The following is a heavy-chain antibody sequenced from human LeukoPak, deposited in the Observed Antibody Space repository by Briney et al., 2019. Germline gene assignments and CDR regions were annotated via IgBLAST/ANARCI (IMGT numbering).Heavy chain of an antibody. V-gene: IGHV4-34*01. Sequence: PSETLSLTCAVYGGSFSGYYWSWIRQPPGKGLEWIGEINHSGSTNYNPSLKSRVTISVDTSKNQFSLKLSSVTAADTAVYYCARYWRGRYQYFDYWGQGTLVTVSS. CDR1: GGSFSGYY. D-gene: IGHD2-15*01. CDR2: INHSGST. J-gene: IGHJ4*02. CDR3: ARYWRGRYQYFDY.